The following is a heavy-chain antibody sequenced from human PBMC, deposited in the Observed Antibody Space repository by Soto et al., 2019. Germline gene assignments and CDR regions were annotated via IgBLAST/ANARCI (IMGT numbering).Heavy chain of an antibody. D-gene: IGHD6-13*01. Sequence: QVQLQESGPGLVKPSETLSLTCTVSGGSISSYYWSWIRQPPGKGLEWIGYIYYSGSTNYNPSLKSRVTISVDTSKNQFSLKLSSVTAADTAVYYCVRVGGYSSSPWGQGTLVTVSS. CDR2: IYYSGST. CDR3: VRVGGYSSSP. V-gene: IGHV4-59*01. CDR1: GGSISSYY. J-gene: IGHJ5*02.